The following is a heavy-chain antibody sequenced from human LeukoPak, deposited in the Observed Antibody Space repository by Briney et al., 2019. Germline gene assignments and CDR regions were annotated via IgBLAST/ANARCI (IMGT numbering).Heavy chain of an antibody. Sequence: WASVKVSCTASGYTFTGYYMHWVRQAPGQGLEWMGWINPNSGGTNYAQKFQGWVAMTRDTSISTAYMELSRLRSDDTAVYYCARGDDILTGYLYYFDYWGQGTRVTVSS. J-gene: IGHJ4*02. CDR2: INPNSGGT. CDR3: ARGDDILTGYLYYFDY. V-gene: IGHV1-2*04. CDR1: GYTFTGYY. D-gene: IGHD3-9*01.